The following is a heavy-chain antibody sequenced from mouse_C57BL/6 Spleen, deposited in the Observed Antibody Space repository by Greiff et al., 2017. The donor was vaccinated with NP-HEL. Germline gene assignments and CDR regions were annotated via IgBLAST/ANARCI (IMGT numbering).Heavy chain of an antibody. CDR3: ARWMVTTKDYFDY. CDR1: GYTFTSYW. V-gene: IGHV1-7*01. Sequence: QVQLKESGAELAKPGASVKLSCKASGYTFTSYWMHWVKQRPGQGLEWIGYINPSSGYTKYNQKFKDKATLTADKSSSTAYMQLSSLTYEDSAVYYCARWMVTTKDYFDYWGQGTTLTVSS. CDR2: INPSSGYT. D-gene: IGHD2-2*01. J-gene: IGHJ2*01.